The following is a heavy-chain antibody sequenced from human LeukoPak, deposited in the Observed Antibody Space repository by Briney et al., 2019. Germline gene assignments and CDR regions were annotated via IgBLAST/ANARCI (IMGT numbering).Heavy chain of an antibody. CDR1: GYTFTSSG. CDR2: ISAYNGNT. D-gene: IGHD6-13*01. CDR3: ARGPQSRYSSSWYSIY. J-gene: IGHJ4*02. Sequence: ASVKVSCKASGYTFTSSGVTWVRQAPGQGHEWMGWISAYNGNTNYAQKLQGRVTMTTDTSTSTAYMELRSLRSDDTAVYYCARGPQSRYSSSWYSIYWGQGTLVTVSS. V-gene: IGHV1-18*01.